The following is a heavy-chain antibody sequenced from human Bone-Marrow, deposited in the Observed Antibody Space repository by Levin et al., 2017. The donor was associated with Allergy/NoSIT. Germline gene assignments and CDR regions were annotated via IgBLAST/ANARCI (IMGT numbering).Heavy chain of an antibody. V-gene: IGHV4-59*01. CDR1: GGSISTYY. Sequence: PSETLSLTCTVSGGSISTYYWNWIRQTPGKGLEFIGYISNSGNTNYNPSLKSRVTISSDTSKNQLSLTLTSVTAADTAVYYCARDRGASNYGSGTYYNDPFYIWGQGTMVTVSS. CDR3: ARDRGASNYGSGTYYNDPFYI. D-gene: IGHD3-10*01. CDR2: ISNSGNT. J-gene: IGHJ3*02.